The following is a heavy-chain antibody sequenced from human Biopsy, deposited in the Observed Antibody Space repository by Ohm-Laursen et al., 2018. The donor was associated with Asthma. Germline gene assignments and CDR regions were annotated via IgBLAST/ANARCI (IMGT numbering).Heavy chain of an antibody. Sequence: SLRLSCAASGFTFSRYAIHWVRQAPGKGLEWVAVISHDGQTQHYAESVKGRFALSRDNSQNTLYLQMISLRTDDTAVYYCAKRRGYSDFNDFDYWGHGPLVPVSS. D-gene: IGHD4-11*01. V-gene: IGHV3-30*18. CDR2: ISHDGQTQ. J-gene: IGHJ4*01. CDR1: GFTFSRYA. CDR3: AKRRGYSDFNDFDY.